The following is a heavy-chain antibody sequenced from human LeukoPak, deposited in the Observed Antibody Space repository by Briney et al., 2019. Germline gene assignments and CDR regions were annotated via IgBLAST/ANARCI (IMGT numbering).Heavy chain of an antibody. Sequence: PGGSLRLSCAASGFTFSSYEMNWVRQAPGKGLEWVSYISSSSSTIYYADSVKGRFTISRDNAKNSLYLQTNSLRAEDTAVYYCARALWFGETFPAYWGQGTLVTVSS. J-gene: IGHJ4*02. V-gene: IGHV3-48*01. D-gene: IGHD3-10*01. CDR1: GFTFSSYE. CDR3: ARALWFGETFPAY. CDR2: ISSSSSTI.